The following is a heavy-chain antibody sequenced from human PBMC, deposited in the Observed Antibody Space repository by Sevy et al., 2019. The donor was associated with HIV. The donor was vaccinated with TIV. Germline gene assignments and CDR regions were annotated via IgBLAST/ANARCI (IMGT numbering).Heavy chain of an antibody. Sequence: GGSLRLSCAASGFTFDDYAMHWVRQAPGKGLEWVSLISWDGGSTYYADSVKGRFTISRDNSKNSLYLQMSSLRAEDTALYYCAKDQSIAVAGTHYYYYGMDVWGQGTTVTVSS. D-gene: IGHD6-19*01. CDR3: AKDQSIAVAGTHYYYYGMDV. CDR1: GFTFDDYA. CDR2: ISWDGGST. J-gene: IGHJ6*02. V-gene: IGHV3-43D*04.